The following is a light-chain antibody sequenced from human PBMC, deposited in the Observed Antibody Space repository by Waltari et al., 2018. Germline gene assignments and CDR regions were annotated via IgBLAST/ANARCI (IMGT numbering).Light chain of an antibody. Sequence: DIVMTQSPDSLAVSLGERATINCRSTQNVLYSSNNKNYLAWYQQKPGQPPKLLIYWASTRQSGVPDRFIGSGSGTDFTLTISSLQAEDAAVYYCQQYYGNPITFGQETRLEIK. CDR3: QQYYGNPIT. CDR1: QNVLYSSNNKNY. CDR2: WAS. J-gene: IGKJ5*01. V-gene: IGKV4-1*01.